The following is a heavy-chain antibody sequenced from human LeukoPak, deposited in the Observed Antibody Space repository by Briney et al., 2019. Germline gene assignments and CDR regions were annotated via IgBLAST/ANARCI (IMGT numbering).Heavy chain of an antibody. CDR2: ISTYNGHT. V-gene: IGHV1-18*01. J-gene: IGHJ4*02. D-gene: IGHD5-24*01. CDR3: ARDSVEMATRGFDY. CDR1: GSTFTNHG. Sequence: ASVKVSCKVSGSTFTNHGISWVREAPGQGLEWMGWISTYNGHTNYAQKFQGRVTMTTDTSTSTVYMEVRSLRSDDTAVYYCARDSVEMATRGFDYWGQGTLVTVSS.